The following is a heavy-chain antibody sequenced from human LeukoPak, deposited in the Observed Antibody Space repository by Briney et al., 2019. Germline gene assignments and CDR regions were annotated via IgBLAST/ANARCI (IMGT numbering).Heavy chain of an antibody. J-gene: IGHJ3*02. CDR3: VREYSSSSGRAFDM. V-gene: IGHV3-74*01. Sequence: GGSLRLSCAASGFTFSSYWMHWVRQTPGKGLVWVSRISTDGSSTNSADSVKGRLTISRDNAKNTLYLQMNSLRAEDTAVYYCVREYSSSSGRAFDMWGQGTMVTVSP. D-gene: IGHD6-6*01. CDR1: GFTFSSYW. CDR2: ISTDGSST.